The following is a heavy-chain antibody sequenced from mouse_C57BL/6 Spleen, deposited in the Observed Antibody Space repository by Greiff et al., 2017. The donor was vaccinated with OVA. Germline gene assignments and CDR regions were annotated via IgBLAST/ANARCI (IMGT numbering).Heavy chain of an antibody. Sequence: VQLQQSGPVLVKPGASVKMSCKASGYTFTDYYMNWVKQSHGKSLEWIGVINPYNGGTSYNQKFKGTATLTVDKSSSTAYMVLNSLTSEDSAVYYCARRGVYDGYPDYWGQGTTLTVSS. V-gene: IGHV1-19*01. CDR2: INPYNGGT. J-gene: IGHJ2*01. CDR1: GYTFTDYY. D-gene: IGHD2-3*01. CDR3: ARRGVYDGYPDY.